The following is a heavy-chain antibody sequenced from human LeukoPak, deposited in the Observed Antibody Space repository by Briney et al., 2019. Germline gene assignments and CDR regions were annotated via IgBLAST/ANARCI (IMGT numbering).Heavy chain of an antibody. Sequence: GGSLRLSCAASGFTFSVAAMTWVRQAPGKGLEWVSAISGSGGSTYYADSVKGRFTISRDNSKNTLYLQMNSLRAEDTAVYYCAKSGPDYYDSSGYYYVPYFDYWGQGTLVTVSS. CDR2: ISGSGGST. CDR3: AKSGPDYYDSSGYYYVPYFDY. V-gene: IGHV3-23*01. J-gene: IGHJ4*02. D-gene: IGHD3-22*01. CDR1: GFTFSVAA.